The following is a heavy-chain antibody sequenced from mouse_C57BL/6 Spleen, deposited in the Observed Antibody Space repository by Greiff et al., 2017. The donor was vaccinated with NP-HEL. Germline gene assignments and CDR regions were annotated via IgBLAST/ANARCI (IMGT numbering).Heavy chain of an antibody. CDR3: ARGGGWLLPFDY. Sequence: QVQLKESGPELVKPGASVKISCKASGYSFTSYYIHWVKQRPGQGLEWIGWIYPGSGNTKYNEKFKGKATLPADTSSSPAYMPLSSLTAEDSAVYYCARGGGWLLPFDYWGKGTTLTVSS. V-gene: IGHV1-66*01. J-gene: IGHJ2*01. D-gene: IGHD2-3*01. CDR2: IYPGSGNT. CDR1: GYSFTSYY.